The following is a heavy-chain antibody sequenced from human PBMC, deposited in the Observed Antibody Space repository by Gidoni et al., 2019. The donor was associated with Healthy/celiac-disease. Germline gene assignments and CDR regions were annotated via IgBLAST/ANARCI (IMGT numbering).Heavy chain of an antibody. V-gene: IGHV4-30-2*01. J-gene: IGHJ2*01. CDR2: IDHSGST. D-gene: IGHD4-17*01. CDR3: ARVARPTTVVTLGWYFDL. CDR1: GGSISRGGYP. Sequence: QLQLQESGSGLVQPSPPLSLTCSVSGGSISRGGYPWSWIRQPPGKGLEGIGYIDHSGSTYYNPSLKSRVTISVDRSKNQFSLKLSSVTAADTAVYYCARVARPTTVVTLGWYFDLWGRGTLVTVSS.